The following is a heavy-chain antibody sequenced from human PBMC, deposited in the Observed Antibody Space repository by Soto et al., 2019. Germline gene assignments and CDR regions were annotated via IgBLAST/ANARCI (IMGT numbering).Heavy chain of an antibody. CDR1: GGSISSYY. CDR3: ARVNRGTTPLTLPLNWFDP. CDR2: IYYSGST. Sequence: SETLSLTCTVSGGSISSYYWSWIRQPPGKGLEWIGYIYYSGSTNYNPSLKSRVTITVDTSKNQFSLKLSSVTAADTAVYYCARVNRGTTPLTLPLNWFDPWGQGTLVTVSS. D-gene: IGHD1-7*01. V-gene: IGHV4-59*01. J-gene: IGHJ5*02.